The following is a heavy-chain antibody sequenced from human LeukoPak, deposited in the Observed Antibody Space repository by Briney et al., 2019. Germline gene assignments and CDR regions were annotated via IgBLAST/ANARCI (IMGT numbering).Heavy chain of an antibody. J-gene: IGHJ3*02. V-gene: IGHV4-30-4*08. CDR1: GGSISSGDYY. CDR3: RYGDYGNLDAFDI. CDR2: IYYSGST. Sequence: SETLSLTCTVSGGSISSGDYYWSWIRQPPGKGLEWIGYIYYSGSTYYNPSLKSRVTISVDTSKNQFSLKLSSVTAADTAVYYCRYGDYGNLDAFDIWGQGTMVTVSS. D-gene: IGHD4-17*01.